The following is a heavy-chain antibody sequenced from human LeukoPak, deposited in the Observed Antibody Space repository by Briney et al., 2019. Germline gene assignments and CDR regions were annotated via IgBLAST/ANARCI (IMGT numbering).Heavy chain of an antibody. CDR1: GGSISSYY. V-gene: IGHV4-59*01. CDR2: IYYSGST. Sequence: SETLSLTCTVSGGSISSYYWSWIRQPPGKGLEWIGYIYYSGSTNYNPSLKSRVTISVDTSKNQFSLKLSSVTAADTAVYYCARVGGYCSSTSCYTKGYDYWGQGTLVTVSS. D-gene: IGHD2-2*02. CDR3: ARVGGYCSSTSCYTKGYDY. J-gene: IGHJ4*02.